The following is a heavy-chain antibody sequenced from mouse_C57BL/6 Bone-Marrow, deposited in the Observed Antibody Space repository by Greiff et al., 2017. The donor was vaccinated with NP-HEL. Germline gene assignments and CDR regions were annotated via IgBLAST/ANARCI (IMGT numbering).Heavy chain of an antibody. CDR2: ISNGGGST. Sequence: DVMLVESGGGLVQPGGSLKLSCAASGFTFSDYYMYWVRQTPEKRLEWVAYISNGGGSTYYPDTVKGRFTISRDNAKNTLYLQMSRLKSEDTAMYYCARQTMVTPFAYWGQGTLVTVSA. CDR3: ARQTMVTPFAY. V-gene: IGHV5-12*01. D-gene: IGHD2-2*01. CDR1: GFTFSDYY. J-gene: IGHJ3*01.